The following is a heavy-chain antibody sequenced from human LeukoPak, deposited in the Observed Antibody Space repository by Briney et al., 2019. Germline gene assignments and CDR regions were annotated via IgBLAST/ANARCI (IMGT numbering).Heavy chain of an antibody. Sequence: ETLSLTCTVSGDSISSYYWSWIRQPPGKGLEWIGHIYYSGSTNYNPSLKSRVTISVDTSKNQFSLKLSSVTAADTAVYYCARVGRSDYGPKDYFDYWGQGTLVTVSS. J-gene: IGHJ4*02. CDR2: IYYSGST. CDR3: ARVGRSDYGPKDYFDY. V-gene: IGHV4-59*01. D-gene: IGHD4-17*01. CDR1: GDSISSYY.